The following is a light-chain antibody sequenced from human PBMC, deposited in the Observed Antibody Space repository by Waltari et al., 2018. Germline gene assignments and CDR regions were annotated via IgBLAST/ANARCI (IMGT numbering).Light chain of an antibody. V-gene: IGKV3-20*01. J-gene: IGKJ1*01. CDR3: QHYLRLPVT. CDR2: GAS. CDR1: QRVTRA. Sequence: EIVLTQSPGTLSLSPGESATLPCRTSQRVTRALAWYQPKPGQAPRLLIYGASNRATGIPDRFSGSGSGTDFSLTISSLEPEDFAVYYCQHYLRLPVTFGQGTKVEVK.